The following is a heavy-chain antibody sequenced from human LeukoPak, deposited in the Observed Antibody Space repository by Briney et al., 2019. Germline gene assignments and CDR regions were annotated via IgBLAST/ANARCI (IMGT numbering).Heavy chain of an antibody. Sequence: GASLRLSCAASGFAFSSYAMSWVRQAPGKGLEWVPAISGSGGNPYYADSVKGRFTIFRDNSKNTLYLQMNSLRADDTAVYYCAKARWNYHFDYWGQGTLVTVSS. CDR3: AKARWNYHFDY. CDR2: ISGSGGNP. J-gene: IGHJ4*02. V-gene: IGHV3-23*01. D-gene: IGHD1-7*01. CDR1: GFAFSSYA.